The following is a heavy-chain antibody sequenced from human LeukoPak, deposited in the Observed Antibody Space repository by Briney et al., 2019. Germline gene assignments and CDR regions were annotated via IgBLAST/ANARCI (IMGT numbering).Heavy chain of an antibody. CDR2: IYGSGYT. CDR3: ARETSLAGFASGLGFNY. V-gene: IGHV4-59*01. CDR1: GGSISGWY. D-gene: IGHD6-19*01. Sequence: SETLSLTCTVSGGSISGWYWGWIRQPPGKGLEWIGYIYGSGYTNYNPSLKSRVTMSIDTSKNHFSLKLTSVTAADTATYYCARETSLAGFASGLGFNYWGXXXXXTVXX. J-gene: IGHJ4*01.